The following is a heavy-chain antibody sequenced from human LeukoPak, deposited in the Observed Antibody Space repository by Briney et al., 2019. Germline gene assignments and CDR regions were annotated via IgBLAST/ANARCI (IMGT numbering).Heavy chain of an antibody. J-gene: IGHJ4*02. CDR2: IIPILGIA. V-gene: IGHV1-69*04. Sequence: SVKVSCKASGGTFSSYTISWERHAPGQGLEWIGRIIPILGIANYAQKFQGRVTITADKSTSTAYMELSSLRSEDTAVYYCARENPTKIAAAGTGYFDYWGQGTLVTVSS. D-gene: IGHD6-13*01. CDR1: GGTFSSYT. CDR3: ARENPTKIAAAGTGYFDY.